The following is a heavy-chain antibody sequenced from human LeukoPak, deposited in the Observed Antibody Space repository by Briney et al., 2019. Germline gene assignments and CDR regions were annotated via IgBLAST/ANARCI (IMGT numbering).Heavy chain of an antibody. CDR3: AKVGRTGEKNYYYYMDV. CDR1: GFAFINYA. V-gene: IGHV3-23*01. D-gene: IGHD3/OR15-3a*01. J-gene: IGHJ6*03. CDR2: ISGSGAST. Sequence: GGSLRLSCAASGFAFINYAMTWVRQAPGKGLEWVSTISGSGASTYYADSVKGRFTISRDNSKNTLYLQMNSLRAEDTAVYYCAKVGRTGEKNYYYYMDVWGKGTTVTVSS.